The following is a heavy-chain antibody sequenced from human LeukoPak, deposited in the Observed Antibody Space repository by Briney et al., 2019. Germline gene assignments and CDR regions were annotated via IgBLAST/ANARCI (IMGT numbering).Heavy chain of an antibody. D-gene: IGHD3-9*01. V-gene: IGHV3-7*01. J-gene: IGHJ4*02. CDR2: IKQDGSEK. Sequence: PGGSLRLSCAASGFTFNNYWMNWVRQAPGKGLEWVANIKQDGSEKYYVDSVKGRFTISRDNARNSLYLQMNSLRAEDTAVYYCARGKLDFAFWGQGTLVTVPS. CDR1: GFTFNNYW. CDR3: ARGKLDFAF.